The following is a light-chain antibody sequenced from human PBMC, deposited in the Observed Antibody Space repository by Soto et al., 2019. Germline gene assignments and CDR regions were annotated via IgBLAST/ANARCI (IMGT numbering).Light chain of an antibody. Sequence: EIVSTPSPAPLSFSPVEKAHLSCRASQSVSSYLAWYQQKPGQAPRLLIYDSSNRATGIPARFSGSGSGTDFTLTISRLEPEDFAVYYCKQRSNWLTCGGGTKGDIK. CDR1: QSVSSY. CDR3: KQRSNWLT. V-gene: IGKV3-11*01. CDR2: DSS. J-gene: IGKJ4*01.